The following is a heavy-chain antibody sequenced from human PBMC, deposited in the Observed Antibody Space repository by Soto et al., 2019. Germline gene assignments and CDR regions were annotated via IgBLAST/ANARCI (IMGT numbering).Heavy chain of an antibody. D-gene: IGHD1-20*01. V-gene: IGHV4-31*03. J-gene: IGHJ3*02. CDR3: ARASSSITGIGHAFDI. CDR2: IYYSGST. Sequence: LSLTCTVSGGSICSGGYYWSWIRQHPGKGLEWIGYIYYSGSTYYNPSLKSRVTISVDTSKNQFSLKLSSVTAADTAVYYCARASSSITGIGHAFDIWGQGTMVTVSS. CDR1: GGSICSGGYY.